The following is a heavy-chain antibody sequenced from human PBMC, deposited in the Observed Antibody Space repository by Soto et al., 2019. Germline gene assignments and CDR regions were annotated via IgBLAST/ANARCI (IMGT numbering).Heavy chain of an antibody. J-gene: IGHJ3*01. CDR2: LYDVDGS. V-gene: IGHV3-53*01. D-gene: IGHD1-1*01. CDR1: GLTISGKKY. CDR3: ATWHEREHAFDV. Sequence: DVQLVESGGGLIQPGESLRLSCAAFGLTISGKKYVAWVRQAPGKGLEWVSALYDVDGSFYADSVTGRFTTSSDSSKTTGYLQMNGLRPDDTAVYYCATWHEREHAFDVWGQGTTVTISS.